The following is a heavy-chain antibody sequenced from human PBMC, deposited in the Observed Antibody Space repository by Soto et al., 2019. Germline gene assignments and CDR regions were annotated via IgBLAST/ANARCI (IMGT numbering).Heavy chain of an antibody. V-gene: IGHV4-4*02. J-gene: IGHJ4*02. D-gene: IGHD1-7*01. Sequence: PSETLSLTCAVSSGSISSSNWWSWVRQPPGKGLEWIGEIYHSGSTNYNPSFRSRVTISVDKSKNQFSLNLNSVTAADTAVYYCTRQITGTNGFDYWGQGTLVTVSS. CDR2: IYHSGST. CDR3: TRQITGTNGFDY. CDR1: SGSISSSNW.